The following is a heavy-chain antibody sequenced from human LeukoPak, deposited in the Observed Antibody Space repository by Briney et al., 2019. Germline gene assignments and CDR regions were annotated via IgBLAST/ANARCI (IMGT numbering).Heavy chain of an antibody. V-gene: IGHV3-30-3*01. CDR2: ISCDGNNE. J-gene: IGHJ4*02. CDR1: GFIFSNYA. CDR3: ARQNSGSYYVIGF. Sequence: PGRSLRLSCAASGFIFSNYAVHWVRQAPGKGLEWVAVISCDGNNEYYADSVKGRFTISRDNPKNTLYLQMNSLRAEDTAVCYCARQNSGSYYVIGFWGQGTRVTVSS. D-gene: IGHD1-26*01.